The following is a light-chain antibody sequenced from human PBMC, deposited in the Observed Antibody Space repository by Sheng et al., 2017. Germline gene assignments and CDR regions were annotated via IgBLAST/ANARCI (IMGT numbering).Light chain of an antibody. V-gene: IGLV6-57*01. CDR1: SGSIASNF. J-gene: IGLJ2*01. Sequence: NFMLAQPHSVSESPGETVTISCTRSSGSIASNFVQWYQQRPGSSPNTVIYEDNRRLSGVPDRFSGSIDGSSNSASLTISRLKTEDEAEYYCQSYDGNNQVFGGGTKLTVL. CDR2: EDN. CDR3: QSYDGNNQV.